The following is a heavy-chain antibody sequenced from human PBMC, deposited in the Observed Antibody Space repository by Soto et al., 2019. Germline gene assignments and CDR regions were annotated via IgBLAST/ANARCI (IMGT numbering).Heavy chain of an antibody. CDR3: ARAPSVTMIVVVFDY. V-gene: IGHV4-31*03. Sequence: SETLSLTCTVSGGSISSGGYYWSRIRQHPGKGLEWIGYIYYSGSTYYNPSLKSRVTISVDTSKNQFSLKLSSVTAADTAVYYCARAPSVTMIVVVFDYWGQGTLVTVSS. J-gene: IGHJ4*02. CDR2: IYYSGST. D-gene: IGHD3-22*01. CDR1: GGSISSGGYY.